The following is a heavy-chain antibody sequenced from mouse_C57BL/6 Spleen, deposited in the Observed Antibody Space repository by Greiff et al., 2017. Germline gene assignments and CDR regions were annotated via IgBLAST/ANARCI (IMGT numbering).Heavy chain of an antibody. CDR1: GFTFSSYG. CDR3: ARCDYYYGSRRDYAMDD. V-gene: IGHV5-6*01. D-gene: IGHD1-1*01. Sequence: EVMLVESGGDLVKPGGSLKLSCAASGFTFSSYGMSWVRPTPDKRLEWVATISSGGSYTYYPDSVKGRFTIYRDNAKNTLYLQMSRLESEDTAMYYCARCDYYYGSRRDYAMDDWGQGTSVTVSS. J-gene: IGHJ4*01. CDR2: ISSGGSYT.